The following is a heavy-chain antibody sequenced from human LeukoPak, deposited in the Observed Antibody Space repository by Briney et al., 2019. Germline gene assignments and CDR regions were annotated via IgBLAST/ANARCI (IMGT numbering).Heavy chain of an antibody. Sequence: GRSLRLSCAASRFTFSSYAMHWVRQAPGKGLEWVAVISYDGSNKYYADSVKGRFTISRDNSKNTLYLQMNSLRAEDTAVYYCARDDYDSSGYYWGLYYYYYGMDVWGQGTTVTVSS. D-gene: IGHD3-22*01. V-gene: IGHV3-30-3*01. CDR3: ARDDYDSSGYYWGLYYYYYGMDV. J-gene: IGHJ6*02. CDR1: RFTFSSYA. CDR2: ISYDGSNK.